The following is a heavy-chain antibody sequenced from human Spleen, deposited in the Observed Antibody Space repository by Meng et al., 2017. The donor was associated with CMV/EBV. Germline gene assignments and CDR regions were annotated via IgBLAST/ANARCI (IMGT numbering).Heavy chain of an antibody. J-gene: IGHJ4*02. V-gene: IGHV4-34*01. CDR3: ARCRWSGYHYFDY. CDR1: GGSFSGYY. CDR2: INHSGST. D-gene: IGHD3-3*01. Sequence: VQLQQGGAGLLKPSETLSLTCAVYGGSFSGYYWSWIRQPPGKGLEWIGEINHSGSTNYNPSLKSRVTISVDTSKNQFSLKLSSVTAADTAVYYCARCRWSGYHYFDYWGQGTLVTVSS.